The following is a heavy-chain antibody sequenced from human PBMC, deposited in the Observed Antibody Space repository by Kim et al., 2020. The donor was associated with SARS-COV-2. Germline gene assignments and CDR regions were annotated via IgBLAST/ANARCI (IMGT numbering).Heavy chain of an antibody. CDR2: ISGGGRST. CDR1: GFTFSNYA. D-gene: IGHD2-15*01. J-gene: IGHJ6*02. CDR3: ARPMGFCSGGSCYSPTDYYGMDV. Sequence: GGSLRLSCAASGFTFSNYAMNWVRQTPGKGLEWVSAISGGGRSTFYADSVKGRFTISRDSSKNTLYLQMNSLRVDDSAIYYCARPMGFCSGGSCYSPTDYYGMDVWGQGTTVTVSS. V-gene: IGHV3-23*01.